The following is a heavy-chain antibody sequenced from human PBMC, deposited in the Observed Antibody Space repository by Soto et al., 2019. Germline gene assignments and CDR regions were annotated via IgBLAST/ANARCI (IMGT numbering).Heavy chain of an antibody. V-gene: IGHV2-5*01. CDR2: TYWNDDK. Sequence: SGPTLVNPTQTLTLTCTFSGFSVSTSGVVVGWFRQPLGKARELLALTYWNDDKRYSPCLKSKLTLPHDTYKNQVVLTMTNLHPVDTGISHGANRGSEHGRRWYADGSSFEPWGQGAMVTVSS. CDR1: GFSVSTSGVV. J-gene: IGHJ5*02. CDR3: ANRGSEHGRRWYADGSSFEP. D-gene: IGHD1-26*01.